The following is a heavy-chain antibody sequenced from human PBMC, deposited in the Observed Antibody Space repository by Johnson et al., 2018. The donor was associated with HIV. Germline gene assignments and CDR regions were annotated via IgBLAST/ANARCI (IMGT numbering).Heavy chain of an antibody. Sequence: VQLVESGGVLVQPGGSLRLSCAASGFTFSSYWMHWVRQAPGNGLVWVSRINSDGSSTSYADSETGRFTISRDNAKNTLYLQMNSLRAEDTAVYYCARGGLGFQNIHDPLDIWGQGIMVTVSS. CDR2: INSDGSST. CDR1: GFTFSSYW. J-gene: IGHJ3*02. V-gene: IGHV3-74*02. D-gene: IGHD1/OR15-1a*01. CDR3: ARGGLGFQNIHDPLDI.